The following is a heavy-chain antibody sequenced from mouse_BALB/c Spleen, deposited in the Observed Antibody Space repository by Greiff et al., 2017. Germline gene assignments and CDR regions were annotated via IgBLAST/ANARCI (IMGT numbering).Heavy chain of an antibody. Sequence: VKLQESGPGLVAPSQSLSITCTVSGFSLTSYGVHWVRQPPGKGLEWLGVIWAGGSTNYNSALMSRLSISKDNSKSQVFLKMNSLQTDDTAMYYCARDQGYYGSYYYAMDYWGQGTSVTVSS. V-gene: IGHV2-9*02. D-gene: IGHD1-2*01. CDR1: GFSLTSYG. CDR3: ARDQGYYGSYYYAMDY. CDR2: IWAGGST. J-gene: IGHJ4*01.